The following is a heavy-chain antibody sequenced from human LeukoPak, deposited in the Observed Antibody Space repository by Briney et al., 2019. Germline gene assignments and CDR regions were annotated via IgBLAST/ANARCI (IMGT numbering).Heavy chain of an antibody. V-gene: IGHV4-34*01. D-gene: IGHD2-15*01. J-gene: IGHJ4*02. CDR1: GGSFSGYY. CDR3: ARGGGPYCSGGSCYSPAAPNDY. CDR2: INHSGST. Sequence: SETLSLTCAVYGGSFSGYYWSWIRQPPGKGLEWIGEINHSGSTNYSPSLKSRVTISVDTSKNQFSLKLSSVTAADTAVYYCARGGGPYCSGGSCYSPAAPNDYWGQGTLVTVSS.